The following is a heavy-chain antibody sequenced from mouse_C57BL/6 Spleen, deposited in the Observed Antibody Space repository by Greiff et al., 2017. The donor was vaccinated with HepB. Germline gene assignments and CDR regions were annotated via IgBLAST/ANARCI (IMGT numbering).Heavy chain of an antibody. V-gene: IGHV1-63*01. J-gene: IGHJ4*01. D-gene: IGHD2-3*01. CDR3: ARDGYHGAMDY. Sequence: QVQLQQSGAELGRPGTSVKMSCKASGYTFTNYWIGWAKQRPGHGLEWIGDIYPGGGYTNYNEKFKGKATLTADKSSSTAYMQFSSLTSEDSAIYYCARDGYHGAMDYWGQGTSVTVSS. CDR1: GYTFTNYW. CDR2: IYPGGGYT.